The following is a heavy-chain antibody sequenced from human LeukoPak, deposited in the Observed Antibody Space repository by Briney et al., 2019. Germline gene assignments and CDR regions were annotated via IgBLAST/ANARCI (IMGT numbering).Heavy chain of an antibody. J-gene: IGHJ3*02. CDR3: ARSFDI. Sequence: GGSLRLSWAASGFTFSDYAMNWGRQAAGKGLEWVSYIRSTSSTMYYADSVKGRFTISRDNGKNSLYLQMNSLRDEDTAVYSCARSFDIWGQGTMVTVSS. CDR1: GFTFSDYA. CDR2: IRSTSSTM. V-gene: IGHV3-48*02.